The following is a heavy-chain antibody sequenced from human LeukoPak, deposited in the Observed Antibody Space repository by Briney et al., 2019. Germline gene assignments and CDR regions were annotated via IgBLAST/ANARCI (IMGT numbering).Heavy chain of an antibody. Sequence: SETLSLTCTVSGGSISSYYWSWIRQPPGKGLEWIGYIYYSGSTNYNPSFKSRVTISVDTSKNQFSLKLSSVTAADTAVYYCARDGGYSRYYYYYMDVWGKGTTVTVSS. CDR1: GGSISSYY. V-gene: IGHV4-59*01. CDR2: IYYSGST. D-gene: IGHD6-13*01. CDR3: ARDGGYSRYYYYYMDV. J-gene: IGHJ6*03.